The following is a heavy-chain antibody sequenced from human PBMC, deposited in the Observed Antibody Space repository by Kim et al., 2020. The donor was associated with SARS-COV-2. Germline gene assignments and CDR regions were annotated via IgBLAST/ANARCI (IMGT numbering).Heavy chain of an antibody. Sequence: GGSLRLSCAASGFTFSSYSMNWVRQAPGKGLEWVSSISSSSSYIYYADSVKGRFTISRDNAKNSLYLQMNSLRAEDTAVYYCARMKVVVVPADHRWLRASGFDPWGQGTLVTVSS. CDR1: GFTFSSYS. CDR2: ISSSSSYI. CDR3: ARMKVVVVPADHRWLRASGFDP. V-gene: IGHV3-21*01. J-gene: IGHJ5*02. D-gene: IGHD2-2*01.